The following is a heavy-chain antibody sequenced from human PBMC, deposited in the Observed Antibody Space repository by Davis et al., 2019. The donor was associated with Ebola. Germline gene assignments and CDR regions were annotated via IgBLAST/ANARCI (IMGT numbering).Heavy chain of an antibody. Sequence: GESLKISCAASGFTFSSYAMHWVRQAPGKGLEWVAFISYDGSNKYYADSVKGRFTISRDNSKDSLYLQMTSLRVEDTAVYYCATRFSNSDGALDIWGQGTLVTVSS. V-gene: IGHV3-30-3*01. J-gene: IGHJ3*02. CDR1: GFTFSSYA. D-gene: IGHD1-7*01. CDR2: ISYDGSNK. CDR3: ATRFSNSDGALDI.